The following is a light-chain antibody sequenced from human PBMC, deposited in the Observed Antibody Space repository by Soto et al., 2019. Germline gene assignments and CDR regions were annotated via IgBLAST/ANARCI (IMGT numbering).Light chain of an antibody. V-gene: IGKV3-20*01. J-gene: IGKJ4*01. CDR2: GAS. Sequence: EIVLTQSPGTLSLSPGERATLSCRASQSVSSSYLAWYQQKPGQAPRLLIYGASSRATGIPDRFGGSGSGTDFTLTISRLEPADFAVYYCQQYGSSPPLTFGGGTKVEIK. CDR1: QSVSSSY. CDR3: QQYGSSPPLT.